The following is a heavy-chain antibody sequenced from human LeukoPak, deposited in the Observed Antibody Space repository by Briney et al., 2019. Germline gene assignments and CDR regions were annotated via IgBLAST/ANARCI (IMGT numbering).Heavy chain of an antibody. Sequence: GGSLRLSCAASGFTFSSHEMSWVRQAPGKGLVWVSYISISGTTIYYADSVKGRFTISRDNAKNSLFLQMNSLRAEDTAVYYCARRRGDHWGQGTLVTVSS. V-gene: IGHV3-48*03. CDR2: ISISGTTI. J-gene: IGHJ4*02. CDR1: GFTFSSHE. CDR3: ARRRGDH.